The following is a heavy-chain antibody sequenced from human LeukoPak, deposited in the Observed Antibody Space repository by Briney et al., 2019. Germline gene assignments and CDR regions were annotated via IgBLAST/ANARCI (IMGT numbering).Heavy chain of an antibody. CDR1: GGSISSSNW. Sequence: SGTLSLTCAVSGGSISSSNWWSWVRQPPGKGLEWIGEIYHSGSTNYNPSLKSRVTISVDTSKNQFSLKLSSVTAADTAVYYCARDRVRGNSNPYFDYWGQGTLVTVSS. CDR3: ARDRVRGNSNPYFDY. V-gene: IGHV4-4*02. J-gene: IGHJ4*02. D-gene: IGHD4-11*01. CDR2: IYHSGST.